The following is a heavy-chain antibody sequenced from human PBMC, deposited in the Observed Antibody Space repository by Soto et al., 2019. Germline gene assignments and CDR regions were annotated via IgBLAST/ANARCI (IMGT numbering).Heavy chain of an antibody. V-gene: IGHV1-18*01. Sequence: QVQLVQSGAEVKKPGASVKVSCKASGYTFTSYGISWVRQAPGQGLEWMGWISAYNGNTNYAQKLQGRVTMTTDTSTSTAYMELRSLRSDDTAVYYCARRSIQLGLSRYYYYGMDVWGQGTTVTVSS. CDR2: ISAYNGNT. CDR1: GYTFTSYG. CDR3: ARRSIQLGLSRYYYYGMDV. J-gene: IGHJ6*02. D-gene: IGHD5-18*01.